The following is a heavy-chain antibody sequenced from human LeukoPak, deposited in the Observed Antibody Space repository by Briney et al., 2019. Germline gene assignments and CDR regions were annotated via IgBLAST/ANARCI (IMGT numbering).Heavy chain of an antibody. Sequence: GGPLRLSCAASGFTLSSYWMTWVRQAPGKGLEWVANIEHHGSEKYYVDSVKGRFTISRDNAKNSLYLQMNSLRAEDTAVYYCARGPFVVINAPDNWGQGTLVTVSS. CDR3: ARGPFVVINAPDN. D-gene: IGHD2-21*01. J-gene: IGHJ4*02. CDR2: IEHHGSEK. V-gene: IGHV3-7*01. CDR1: GFTLSSYW.